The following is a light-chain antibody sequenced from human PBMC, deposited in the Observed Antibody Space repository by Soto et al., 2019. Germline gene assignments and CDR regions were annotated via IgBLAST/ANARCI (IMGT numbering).Light chain of an antibody. V-gene: IGLV2-14*01. CDR2: EVS. J-gene: IGLJ1*01. CDR3: SSYTSSSLCV. CDR1: SSDVGGYNY. Sequence: QSVLTQPASVSGSPGQSITISCTGTSSDVGGYNYVSWYQQHPGKAPKLMIYEVSNRPSGVSNRFSGSKSGNTASLTISGLQAEDEADYYCSSYTSSSLCVFGTGTKV.